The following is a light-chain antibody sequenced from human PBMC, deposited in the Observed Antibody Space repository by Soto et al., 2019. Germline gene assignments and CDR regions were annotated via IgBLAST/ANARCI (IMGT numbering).Light chain of an antibody. CDR3: CSYAGGSTVYV. CDR1: SSDVGTYNL. CDR2: EVN. Sequence: QSALTQPASVSGSPGQSITISCSGTSSDVGTYNLVSWYQQHPGKAPKLMIYEVNKRPSGVSSRFSGSKSGNTASLTISGLQPEDEADYYCCSYAGGSTVYVFGIGTKVTVL. J-gene: IGLJ1*01. V-gene: IGLV2-23*02.